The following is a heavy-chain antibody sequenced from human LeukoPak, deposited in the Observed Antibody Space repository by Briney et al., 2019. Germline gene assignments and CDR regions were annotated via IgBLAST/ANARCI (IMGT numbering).Heavy chain of an antibody. CDR3: ARGIAVAGTRWFDP. CDR1: GGSISSGGYS. CDR2: IYHSGST. J-gene: IGHJ5*02. Sequence: SETLSLTCAGSGGSISSGGYSWSWIRQPPGKGLEWIGYIYHSGSTYYNPSLKSRVTISVDRSKNQFSLKLSSVTAADTAVYYCARGIAVAGTRWFDPWGQGTLVTVSS. V-gene: IGHV4-30-2*01. D-gene: IGHD6-19*01.